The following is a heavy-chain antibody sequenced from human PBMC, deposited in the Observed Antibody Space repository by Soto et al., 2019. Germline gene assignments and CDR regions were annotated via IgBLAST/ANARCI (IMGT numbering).Heavy chain of an antibody. V-gene: IGHV3-23*01. CDR3: AKSPRVKGSSASYFDY. D-gene: IGHD6-25*01. CDR1: GFTFSSYA. Sequence: GGSLRLSCAASGFTFSSYAISWVRQAPGKGLEWVSAISGSGGSTYYADSVKGRFTISRDNSKNTLYLQMNSLRAEDTAVYYCAKSPRVKGSSASYFDYWGQGTLVTVSS. CDR2: ISGSGGST. J-gene: IGHJ4*02.